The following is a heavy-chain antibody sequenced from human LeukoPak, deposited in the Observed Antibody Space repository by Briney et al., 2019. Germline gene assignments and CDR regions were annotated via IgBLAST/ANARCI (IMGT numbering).Heavy chain of an antibody. Sequence: GGSLRLSCAASGFTFDDYGMSWVRQAPGKGLERVSGISWNGGSTGYADSVKGRFTISRDNAKNSLYLQMNSLRAEDTAVYYCARDQDYYDSSGYYLIFDYWGQGTLVTVSS. CDR3: ARDQDYYDSSGYYLIFDY. D-gene: IGHD3-22*01. V-gene: IGHV3-20*04. CDR1: GFTFDDYG. J-gene: IGHJ4*02. CDR2: ISWNGGST.